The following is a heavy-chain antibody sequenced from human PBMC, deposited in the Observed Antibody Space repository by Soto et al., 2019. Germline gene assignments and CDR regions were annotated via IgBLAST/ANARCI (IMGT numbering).Heavy chain of an antibody. Sequence: EVQLLESGGGLVQPGGSLRLTCAASGFTFSSYAMSWVRQAPGKGLEWVTGINRSGGSAYYADSVKGRFTISRDNSKNTLYLQMNSLRAEDTAVYYCAKAPQDESSGYHVDYWGQGTLVTVSS. CDR2: INRSGGSA. CDR3: AKAPQDESSGYHVDY. V-gene: IGHV3-23*01. CDR1: GFTFSSYA. J-gene: IGHJ4*02. D-gene: IGHD3-22*01.